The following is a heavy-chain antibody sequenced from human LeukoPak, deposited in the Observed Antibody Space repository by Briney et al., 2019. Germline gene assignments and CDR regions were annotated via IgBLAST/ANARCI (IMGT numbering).Heavy chain of an antibody. CDR2: TNHSGST. CDR3: ARGRNYYYGSGSYYFDY. Sequence: SETLSLTCAVYGGSFSGYYWSWIRQPPGKGLEWIGETNHSGSTNYDPSLKSRVTISVDTSKNQFSLKLSSVTAADTAVYYCARGRNYYYGSGSYYFDYWGQGTLVTVSS. CDR1: GGSFSGYY. J-gene: IGHJ4*02. D-gene: IGHD3-10*01. V-gene: IGHV4-34*01.